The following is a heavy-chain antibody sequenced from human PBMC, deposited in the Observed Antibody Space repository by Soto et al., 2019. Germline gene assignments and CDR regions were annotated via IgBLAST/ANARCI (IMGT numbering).Heavy chain of an antibody. CDR2: ISYDGSNK. J-gene: IGHJ6*03. Sequence: GGSLRLSCAASGFTFSSYGMHWVRQAPGKGLEWVAVISYDGSNKYYADSVKGRFTISRDNSKNTLYLQMNSLRAEDTAVYYCAKDRRIAVAGIWYYYYYMDVWGKGTTVTVSS. V-gene: IGHV3-30*18. CDR3: AKDRRIAVAGIWYYYYYMDV. D-gene: IGHD6-19*01. CDR1: GFTFSSYG.